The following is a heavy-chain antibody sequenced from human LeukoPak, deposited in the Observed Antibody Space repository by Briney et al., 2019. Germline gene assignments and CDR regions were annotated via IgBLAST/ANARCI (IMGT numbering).Heavy chain of an antibody. Sequence: GESLKTSCKGSGYSFTSYWIGWVRQMPGKGLEWMGIIYPGDSDTRYSPSFQGQVTISVDKSTSTAYLQWSSLKASDTAMYYCARQRYSSSSSDYWGQGTLVTVSS. CDR1: GYSFTSYW. D-gene: IGHD6-6*01. V-gene: IGHV5-51*01. CDR3: ARQRYSSSSSDY. CDR2: IYPGDSDT. J-gene: IGHJ4*02.